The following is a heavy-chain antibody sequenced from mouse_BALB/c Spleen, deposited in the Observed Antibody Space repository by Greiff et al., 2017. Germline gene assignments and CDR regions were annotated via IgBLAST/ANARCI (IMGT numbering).Heavy chain of an antibody. D-gene: IGHD1-1*01. J-gene: IGHJ2*01. CDR2: ISSGSSTI. CDR3: ARSGHYYGSSYDYFDY. Sequence: EVQVVESGGGLVQPGGSRKLSCAASGFTFSSFGMHWVRQAPEKGLEWVAYISSGSSTIYYADTVKGRFTISRDNPKNTLFLQMTSLRSEDTAMYYCARSGHYYGSSYDYFDYWGQGTTLTVSS. CDR1: GFTFSSFG. V-gene: IGHV5-17*02.